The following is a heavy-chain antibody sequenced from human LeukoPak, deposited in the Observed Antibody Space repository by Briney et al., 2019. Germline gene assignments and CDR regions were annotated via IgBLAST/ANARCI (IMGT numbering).Heavy chain of an antibody. J-gene: IGHJ6*02. Sequence: GGSLRLSCAASGFTFSSYGMHWVRQAPGKGLEWVAVIWYDGINKNYADSVKGRFTISRDNSKNTLSLQMNSLRAEDTAIYYCAKGLYDYALDVWGQGTAVTVSS. CDR3: AKGLYDYALDV. V-gene: IGHV3-33*06. CDR1: GFTFSSYG. CDR2: IWYDGINK.